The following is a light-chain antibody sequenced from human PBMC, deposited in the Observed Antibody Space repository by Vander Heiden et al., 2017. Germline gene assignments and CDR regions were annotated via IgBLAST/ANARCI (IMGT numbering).Light chain of an antibody. CDR1: ALPKQY. J-gene: IGLJ2*01. V-gene: IGLV3-25*03. Sequence: SSDLTQPPSVSVSPGQTARITCPGDALPKQYTYWYQQKPGQAPVLVIYKDNERPSGIPERFSGSSSGTTVTLTISGVQAEDEADYYCQSADSSGTVVFGGGTKLTVL. CDR3: QSADSSGTVV. CDR2: KDN.